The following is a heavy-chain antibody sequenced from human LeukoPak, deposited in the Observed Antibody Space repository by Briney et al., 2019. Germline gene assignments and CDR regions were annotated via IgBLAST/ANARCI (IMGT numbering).Heavy chain of an antibody. Sequence: ASVKVSCKASGYTFTGYYMHWVRQAPGQGLEWMGWINPNSGGTNYAPKFQGRVTMTRDTSISTAYMELSRLRSDDTAVYYCARGEGDIVVVVAATIDYWGQGSLVTVSS. J-gene: IGHJ4*02. V-gene: IGHV1-2*02. CDR3: ARGEGDIVVVVAATIDY. D-gene: IGHD2-15*01. CDR2: INPNSGGT. CDR1: GYTFTGYY.